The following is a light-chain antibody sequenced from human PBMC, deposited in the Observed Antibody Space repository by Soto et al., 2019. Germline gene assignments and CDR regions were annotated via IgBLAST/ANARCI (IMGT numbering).Light chain of an antibody. J-gene: IGLJ1*01. CDR2: EVS. CDR1: SSDIGNYDF. Sequence: QSVLTQPASVSGSPGQSITISCTGTSSDIGNYDFVSWYQQVPGTAPKAMIYEVSSRPSGVSNRFSGSKSGNTASLTISGLQAEDEGDYYCASYAGSRTYVFGSGTKVTVL. CDR3: ASYAGSRTYV. V-gene: IGLV2-23*02.